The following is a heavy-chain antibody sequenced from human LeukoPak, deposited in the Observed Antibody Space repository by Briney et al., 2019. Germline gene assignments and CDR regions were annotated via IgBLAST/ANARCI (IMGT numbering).Heavy chain of an antibody. CDR2: NSWNSGSI. CDR3: AKEVVPAAIQLGDYYYGMDV. Sequence: PGGSLRLACAASGFTFDDYAMHWGRQAPGKGLEWVSGNSWNSGSIVYADSVKARFTISRDNAKNSLYLQMNSLRAEDTALYYCAKEVVPAAIQLGDYYYGMDVWGQGTTVTVSS. J-gene: IGHJ6*02. CDR1: GFTFDDYA. V-gene: IGHV3-9*01. D-gene: IGHD2-2*02.